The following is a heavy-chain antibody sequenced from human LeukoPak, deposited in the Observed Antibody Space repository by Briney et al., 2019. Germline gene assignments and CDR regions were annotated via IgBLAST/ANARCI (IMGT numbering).Heavy chain of an antibody. CDR3: ARVIGVVRADYYFDY. D-gene: IGHD3-10*01. Sequence: GGSLRLSCAASGFSVSSNYMTWVRQAPGKGLEWVSVIYSGGSTYYADSVKGRFIISRDNSKNTVYLQMNSLRAEVTAVYYCARVIGVVRADYYFDYWGQGTLVAVSS. CDR1: GFSVSSNY. V-gene: IGHV3-53*01. CDR2: IYSGGST. J-gene: IGHJ4*02.